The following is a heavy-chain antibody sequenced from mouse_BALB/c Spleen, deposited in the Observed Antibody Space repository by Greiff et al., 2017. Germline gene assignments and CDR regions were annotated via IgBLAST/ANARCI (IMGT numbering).Heavy chain of an antibody. Sequence: EVKVVESGGGLVQPGGSRKLSCAASGFTFSSFGMHWVRQAPEKGLEWVAYISSGSSTIYYADTVKGRFTISRDNPKNTLFLQMTSLRSEDTAMYYCARSRGYDGAMDYWGQGTSVTVSS. J-gene: IGHJ4*01. V-gene: IGHV5-17*02. CDR1: GFTFSSFG. CDR2: ISSGSSTI. D-gene: IGHD2-2*01. CDR3: ARSRGYDGAMDY.